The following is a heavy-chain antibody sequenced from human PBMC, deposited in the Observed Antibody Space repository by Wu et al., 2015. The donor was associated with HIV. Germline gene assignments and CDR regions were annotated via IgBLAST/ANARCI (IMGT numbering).Heavy chain of an antibody. D-gene: IGHD2-2*01. CDR3: ATGYCGGTTCYSAAFDM. CDR1: GYSFTAYY. V-gene: IGHV1-2*02. CDR2: INPNSGGT. J-gene: IGHJ3*02. Sequence: QVQLVQSGTEVRRPGASVRVSCKTSGYSFTAYYMHWVRQAPGQGLEWMGWINPNSGGTNSAQKFQGGVTMTRDTSISTAYMDINRLRSDDTAVYYCATGYCGGTTCYSAAFDMWGQGTMVTVSS.